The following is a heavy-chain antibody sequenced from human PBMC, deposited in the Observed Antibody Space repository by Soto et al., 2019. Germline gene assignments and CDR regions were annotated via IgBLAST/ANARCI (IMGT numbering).Heavy chain of an antibody. Sequence: VGSLRLSCAASGFTFSSYSMNWVRQAPGKGLEWVSSISSSSSYIYYADSVKGRFTISRDNAKNSLYLQMNRLRAEDTAVYYCARDLYFYDSRGYQPPDCLGQGTLVTVSS. V-gene: IGHV3-21*01. D-gene: IGHD3-22*01. CDR1: GFTFSSYS. CDR2: ISSSSSYI. CDR3: ARDLYFYDSRGYQPPDC. J-gene: IGHJ4*02.